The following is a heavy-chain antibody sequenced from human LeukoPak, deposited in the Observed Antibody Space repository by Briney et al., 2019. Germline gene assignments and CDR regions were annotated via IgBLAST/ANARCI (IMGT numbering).Heavy chain of an antibody. D-gene: IGHD3-3*01. CDR3: ATILLSKKRYYDFWTSAFDF. CDR2: FDPEDVDT. J-gene: IGHJ3*01. V-gene: IGHV1-24*01. Sequence: ASVKVSCKVSGYTLTELSMHWVRQAPGKGLEWVGGFDPEDVDTIYAQKFEGRVTMTEDTSTDTAYLELSSLRSEDTAVYYCATILLSKKRYYDFWTSAFDFWGQGTLVTVSS. CDR1: GYTLTELS.